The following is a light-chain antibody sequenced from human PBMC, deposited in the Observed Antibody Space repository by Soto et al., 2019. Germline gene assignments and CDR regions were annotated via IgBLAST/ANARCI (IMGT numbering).Light chain of an antibody. CDR1: QSVSGNY. V-gene: IGKV3-20*01. CDR3: QQYASSWT. J-gene: IGKJ1*01. Sequence: EIVLTQSPGTLSLSPGERATLSCGASQSVSGNYLAWYQQKPGQAPRLLIYGASSRATGIPDRFSGSGSGTDFTLTISRLEPEDFVVYYCQQYASSWTFGQGTKVDIK. CDR2: GAS.